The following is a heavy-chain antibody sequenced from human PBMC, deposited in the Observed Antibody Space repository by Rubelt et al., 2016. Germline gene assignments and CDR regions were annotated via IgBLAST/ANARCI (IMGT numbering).Heavy chain of an antibody. D-gene: IGHD5-24*01. V-gene: IGHV1-18*01. CDR1: GYTFTSYG. Sequence: QVQLVQSGAEVKKPGASVKVSCKASGYTFTSYGISWVRQAPGQGLEWMGWLSAYNGSTNYAQKLQGRVTRTTDTSTSTAYMERRSLRSDDTAVYYCARRDGYNWDDAFDIWGQGTMVTVSS. J-gene: IGHJ3*02. CDR3: ARRDGYNWDDAFDI. CDR2: LSAYNGST.